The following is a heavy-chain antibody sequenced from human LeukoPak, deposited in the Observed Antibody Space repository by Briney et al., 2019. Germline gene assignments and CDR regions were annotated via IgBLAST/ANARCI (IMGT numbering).Heavy chain of an antibody. J-gene: IGHJ4*02. D-gene: IGHD1-26*01. CDR3: ATTTIRLGY. CDR1: GYSISSGYY. Sequence: SETLSLTCTVSGYSISSGYYWGWIRQPPGKGLEWIGSFYHSGSTYYNPSLKSRVTISVDTSKNQFSLKLSSVTAADTAVYYCATTTIRLGYWGQGTLVTVSS. CDR2: FYHSGST. V-gene: IGHV4-38-2*02.